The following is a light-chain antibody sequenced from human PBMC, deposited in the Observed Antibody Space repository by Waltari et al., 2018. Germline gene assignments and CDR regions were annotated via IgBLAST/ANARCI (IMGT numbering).Light chain of an antibody. CDR2: EVS. CDR3: SSYTTSSAPGV. CDR1: DSDVGAYDF. V-gene: IGLV2-14*01. Sequence: QSALTQPASVSGSPGQSITISCSGTDSDVGAYDFVSWYQQHPGKAPHLIIYEVSNRPSGISNRFSASTSGNTASLTISGLQAEDYADYYFSSYTTSSAPGVFGTGTRVTVL. J-gene: IGLJ1*01.